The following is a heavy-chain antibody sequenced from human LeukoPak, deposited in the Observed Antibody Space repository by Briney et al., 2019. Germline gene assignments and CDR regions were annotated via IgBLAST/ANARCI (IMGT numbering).Heavy chain of an antibody. CDR2: MNPNSGNT. J-gene: IGHJ6*02. CDR1: GYTFTSYD. CDR3: SSCPLHDYGMGV. Sequence: ASVKVSCKASGYTFTSYDINWVRQATGQGLEWMGWMNPNSGNTGYAQKFQGRVTMTRNTSISTAYMELSSLRSEDTAVYYCSSCPLHDYGMGVWGQGTTVTVSS. V-gene: IGHV1-8*01.